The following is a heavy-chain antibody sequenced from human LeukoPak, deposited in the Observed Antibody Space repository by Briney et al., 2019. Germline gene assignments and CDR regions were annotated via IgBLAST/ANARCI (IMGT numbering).Heavy chain of an antibody. D-gene: IGHD3-22*01. Sequence: GASVKVSCKASGYTFTSYDINWVRQATGQGLEWMGWMNPNSGNTGYAQKFQGRVTMTRNTSISTAYMELSSLRSEDTAVYYCARHYYYDSSGSAGLSYWGQGTLVTVSS. CDR3: ARHYYYDSSGSAGLSY. CDR1: GYTFTSYD. V-gene: IGHV1-8*01. CDR2: MNPNSGNT. J-gene: IGHJ4*02.